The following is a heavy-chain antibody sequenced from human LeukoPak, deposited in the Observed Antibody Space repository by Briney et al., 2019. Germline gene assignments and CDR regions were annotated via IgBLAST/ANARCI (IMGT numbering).Heavy chain of an antibody. CDR1: AFTVSDYY. J-gene: IGHJ5*02. CDR3: ASEYCTNGVCYNP. Sequence: GGSLRLSCAASAFTVSDYYMSWIRQAPGKGLGWVSYISASGSSIYYADSVKGRFTISRDNAKNSLYLQMNSLTTEDTAVYHCASEYCTNGVCYNPWGQGTLVTVSS. CDR2: ISASGSSI. V-gene: IGHV3-11*01. D-gene: IGHD2-8*01.